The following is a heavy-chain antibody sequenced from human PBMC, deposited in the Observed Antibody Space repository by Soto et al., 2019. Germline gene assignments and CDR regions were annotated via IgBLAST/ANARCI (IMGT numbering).Heavy chain of an antibody. V-gene: IGHV2-5*01. CDR1: GFSLSTSGVG. D-gene: IGHD3-3*01. Sequence: SGPTLVNPTQTPTLTCTFSGFSLSTSGVGVGWIRQPPGKALEWLALIYWNDDKRYSPSLKSRLTITKDTSKNQVVLTMTNMDPVDTATYYCAHRKAYYDFWSGYYVGIMDVWGQGTTVTVSS. J-gene: IGHJ6*02. CDR2: IYWNDDK. CDR3: AHRKAYYDFWSGYYVGIMDV.